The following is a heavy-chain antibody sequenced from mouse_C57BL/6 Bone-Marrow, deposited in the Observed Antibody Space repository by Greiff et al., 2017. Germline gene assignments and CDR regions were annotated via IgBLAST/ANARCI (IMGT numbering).Heavy chain of an antibody. CDR1: GYTFTSYW. CDR3: ASYYGSSSWFAY. Sequence: VQLQESGAELAKPGASVQMSCKASGYTFTSYWMHWVKQRPGQGLEWIGYINPSTGYTEYNQKFKDKATLTADKSSSTAYMQLSSLTSEDSAVYYCASYYGSSSWFAYWGQGTLVTVSA. D-gene: IGHD1-1*01. V-gene: IGHV1-7*01. J-gene: IGHJ3*01. CDR2: INPSTGYT.